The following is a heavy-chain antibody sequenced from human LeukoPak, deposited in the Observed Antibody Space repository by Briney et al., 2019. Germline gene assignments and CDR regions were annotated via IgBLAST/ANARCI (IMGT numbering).Heavy chain of an antibody. D-gene: IGHD6-19*01. Sequence: GGSLRLSCAASGFTFSSYAMSWVRQAPGKGLEWVSAISGSGGSTYYADSVKGRFTIPRDNSKNTLYLQMNSLRAEDTAVYYCAKDGYSSGWNNYYYYMDVWGKGTTVTVSS. CDR2: ISGSGGST. CDR3: AKDGYSSGWNNYYYYMDV. V-gene: IGHV3-23*01. CDR1: GFTFSSYA. J-gene: IGHJ6*03.